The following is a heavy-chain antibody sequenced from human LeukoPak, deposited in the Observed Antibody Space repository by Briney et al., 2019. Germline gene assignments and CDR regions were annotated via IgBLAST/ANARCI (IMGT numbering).Heavy chain of an antibody. J-gene: IGHJ4*02. Sequence: SETLSLTCTVSGYSISSGFYWGWIRQTPGKGLEWIGSIHYSGRTYDNPSLKSRVTISLGTSKNQFSLKLSSVTAADTAVYYCARGFRGPNFDYWGQGTLVTVSS. CDR3: ARGFRGPNFDY. D-gene: IGHD3-10*01. CDR1: GYSISSGFY. CDR2: IHYSGRT. V-gene: IGHV4-38-2*02.